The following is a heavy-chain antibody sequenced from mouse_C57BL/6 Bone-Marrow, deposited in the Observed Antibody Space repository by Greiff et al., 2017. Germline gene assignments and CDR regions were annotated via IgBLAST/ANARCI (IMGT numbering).Heavy chain of an antibody. CDR2: IDPSDSYT. CDR3: ARTGAGAMDY. D-gene: IGHD4-1*01. Sequence: QVQLQQPGAELVMPGASVKLSCKASGYTFTSYWMHWVKQRPGQGLEWIGEIDPSDSYTNYNQKFKGKSTLTVDKSSSTAYMELRSLTSEDSAVYYCARTGAGAMDYWGQGTSVTVSS. J-gene: IGHJ4*01. V-gene: IGHV1-69*01. CDR1: GYTFTSYW.